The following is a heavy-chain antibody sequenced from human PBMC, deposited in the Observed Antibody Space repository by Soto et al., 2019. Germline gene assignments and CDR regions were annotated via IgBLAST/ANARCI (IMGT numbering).Heavy chain of an antibody. CDR2: ISGYNGNT. Sequence: QVQLVQSGAEGKKPGASVKVSCKASGYTFMNYGISWVRQAPGQGLEWMGWISGYNGNTNSAQKFQGRVTTTTDTSTSTAYMELRSLRSDDTAVYYCARGVGSGSYYNQYNWFDPWGQGTLVTVSS. V-gene: IGHV1-18*01. D-gene: IGHD3-10*01. CDR3: ARGVGSGSYYNQYNWFDP. J-gene: IGHJ5*02. CDR1: GYTFMNYG.